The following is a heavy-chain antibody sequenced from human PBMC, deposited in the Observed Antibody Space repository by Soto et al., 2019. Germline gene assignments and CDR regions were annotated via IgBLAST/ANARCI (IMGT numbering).Heavy chain of an antibody. Sequence: PWGSLRVPYAASGFNFGRHWVHWVSQDPGKGLVWVARIKSDGSSTAYADSVKGRFTISRDNAKNTLYLQMNSMRAEDAAQYYCVRGAPFNCSPITCQLFDYWGQGTLVTVSS. J-gene: IGHJ4*02. CDR2: IKSDGSST. CDR3: VRGAPFNCSPITCQLFDY. V-gene: IGHV3-74*01. D-gene: IGHD2-15*01. CDR1: GFNFGRHW.